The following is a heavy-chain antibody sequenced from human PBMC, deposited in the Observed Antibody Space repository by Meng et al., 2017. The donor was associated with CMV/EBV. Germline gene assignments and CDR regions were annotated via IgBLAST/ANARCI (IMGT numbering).Heavy chain of an antibody. CDR1: GFTFSSYN. D-gene: IGHD2-2*02. V-gene: IGHV3-21*01. J-gene: IGHJ6*02. CDR3: ARVVSVAITSNHYYGMDV. CDR2: ITGSSSYI. Sequence: GESLKISCAASGFTFSSYNMNWVRQAPGKGLEWVSSITGSSSYIYYADSVKGRFTISRDNAKNSLYLQMNSLRAEDTAVYYSARVVSVAITSNHYYGMDVWGQGTTVTVSS.